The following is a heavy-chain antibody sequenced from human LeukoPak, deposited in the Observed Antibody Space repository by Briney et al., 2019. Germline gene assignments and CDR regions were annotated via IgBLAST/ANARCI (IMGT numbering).Heavy chain of an antibody. CDR3: ASTPLYCSGGSCSLGG. J-gene: IGHJ4*02. CDR1: GYSFTSYW. V-gene: IGHV5-10-1*01. D-gene: IGHD2-15*01. CDR2: IDPSDSYT. Sequence: GASLQISCKGSGYSFTSYWISWVRQMPGKGLEWMGRIDPSDSYTNYSPSFQRHVTISADKSIGTAYLQWSSLKASDTAMYYCASTPLYCSGGSCSLGGWGQGTLVTVSS.